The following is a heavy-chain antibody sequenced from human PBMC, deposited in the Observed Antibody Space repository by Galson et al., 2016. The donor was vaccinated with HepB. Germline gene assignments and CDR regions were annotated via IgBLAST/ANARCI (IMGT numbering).Heavy chain of an antibody. CDR2: VNPKSGNT. CDR3: ARDRQQMVGDYNWFDP. Sequence: SVKVSCKASGYSFTNYDINWVRQAAGQGLEWMGWVNPKSGNTGYAQKFQGRVTITADESTSTAYLELSSLRSEDTAVYYCARDRQQMVGDYNWFDPWGQGTLVTVSS. J-gene: IGHJ5*02. CDR1: GYSFTNYD. D-gene: IGHD6-13*01. V-gene: IGHV1-8*01.